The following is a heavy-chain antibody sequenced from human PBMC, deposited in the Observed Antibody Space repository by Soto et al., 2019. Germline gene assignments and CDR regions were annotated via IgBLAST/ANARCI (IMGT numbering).Heavy chain of an antibody. CDR3: ARLRPITMVRGVILFDY. CDR2: INHSGST. D-gene: IGHD3-10*01. V-gene: IGHV4-34*01. CDR1: GGSFSCYY. J-gene: IGHJ4*02. Sequence: SETLSLTCAVYGGSFSCYYWSSIRQPPGKGLEWIGEINHSGSTNYNPSLKSRVTISVDTSENQFSLKLSSVTAADTAVYYCARLRPITMVRGVILFDYWGQGTLVTAPQ.